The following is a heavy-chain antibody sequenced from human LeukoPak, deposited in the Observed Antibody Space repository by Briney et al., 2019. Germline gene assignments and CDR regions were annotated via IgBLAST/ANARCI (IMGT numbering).Heavy chain of an antibody. J-gene: IGHJ5*02. CDR1: GFTFSSYA. CDR3: AKDQDYFDP. D-gene: IGHD3-16*01. CDR2: IICSGCST. Sequence: GGSLRLSCAASGFTFSSYAMSWVRQARGKGLEGVSAIICSGCSTYYADSVKGRFTISRDNSKNTLYLQMNSLRAEDTAVYYCAKDQDYFDPWGQGTLVTVSS. V-gene: IGHV3-23*01.